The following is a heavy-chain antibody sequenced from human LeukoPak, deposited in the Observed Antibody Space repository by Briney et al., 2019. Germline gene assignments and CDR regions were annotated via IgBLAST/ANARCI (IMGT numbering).Heavy chain of an antibody. CDR1: GFTFSSYA. D-gene: IGHD2-2*01. J-gene: IGHJ6*03. Sequence: GGSLRLSCAASGFTFSSYAMSWVRQAPGKGLKWVSAISGSGGSTYYADSVKGRFTISRDNSKNTLYLQMNSLRAEDTAVYYCAKYEGSTSTYYYYYIDVWGKGTTVTISS. V-gene: IGHV3-23*01. CDR3: AKYEGSTSTYYYYYIDV. CDR2: ISGSGGST.